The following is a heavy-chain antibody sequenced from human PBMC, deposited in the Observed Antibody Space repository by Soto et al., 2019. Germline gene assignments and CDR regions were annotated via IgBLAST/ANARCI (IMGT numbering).Heavy chain of an antibody. V-gene: IGHV3-23*01. D-gene: IGHD4-17*01. CDR3: AKKELYGARYTFDY. Sequence: EVQLLESGEELVQPGGPLSLSCVAYGFTFSRYAMSWVRQARGKGLEWVSTITGSGGDTYYADSVKGRFSISRDNSKNMLYLQIYIVRAEDTAVYYCAKKELYGARYTFDYWGQGTLVTVSS. J-gene: IGHJ4*02. CDR1: GFTFSRYA. CDR2: ITGSGGDT.